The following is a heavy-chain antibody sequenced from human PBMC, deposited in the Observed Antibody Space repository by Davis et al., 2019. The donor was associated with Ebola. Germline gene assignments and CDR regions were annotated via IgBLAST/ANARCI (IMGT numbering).Heavy chain of an antibody. CDR1: GGSISSGAYY. D-gene: IGHD6-13*01. J-gene: IGHJ4*02. V-gene: IGHV4-31*03. CDR2: IYYSGST. CDR3: ARSIAAAGPLDY. Sequence: MPSETLSLTCTVSGGSISSGAYYWSWIRQHPGKGLEWIGYIYYSGSTYYNPSLESRVTISVDTSKNQFSLKLSSVTAADTAVYYCARSIAAAGPLDYWGQGTLVTVSS.